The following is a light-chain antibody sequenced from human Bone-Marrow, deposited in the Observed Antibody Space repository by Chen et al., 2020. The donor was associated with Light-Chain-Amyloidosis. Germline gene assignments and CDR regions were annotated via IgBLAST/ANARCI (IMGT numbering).Light chain of an antibody. J-gene: IGLJ1*01. CDR3: SSYTITNTLV. CDR2: EFT. V-gene: IGLV2-14*01. CDR1: SSDVGGDNH. Sequence: QSALTQPASVSGSPGPSITISCTGTSSDVGGDNHVSWYQQHPDKAHKLMIYEFTSRPSWVPHLFSGSNSDNTASLTISGLQTEDEADYFSSSYTITNTLVFGSGTTVTVL.